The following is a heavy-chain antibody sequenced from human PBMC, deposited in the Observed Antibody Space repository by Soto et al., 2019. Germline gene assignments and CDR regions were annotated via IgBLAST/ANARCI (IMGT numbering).Heavy chain of an antibody. J-gene: IGHJ5*02. Sequence: ASETLSLTCTVSRDSIGSGHHHWGCVRPSPGRGLEWISSLYFSVATYTNPSLRARLTTSSDIPKNQCYLTLTSVSAADTAMYYCERVAIAVLDQRAPRRGRLNWFDPWGPGTLVTVSS. CDR1: RDSIGSGHHH. CDR3: ERVAIAVLDQRAPRRGRLNWFDP. CDR2: LYFSVAT. D-gene: IGHD2-2*01. V-gene: IGHV4-39*02.